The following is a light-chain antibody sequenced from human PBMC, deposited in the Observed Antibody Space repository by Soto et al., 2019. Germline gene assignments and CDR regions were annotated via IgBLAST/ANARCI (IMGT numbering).Light chain of an antibody. CDR2: EVS. V-gene: IGLV2-8*01. Sequence: QSALTQPPSASGSPGQSVTISCTGSSSDVGGYNYVSWYQQHPGKAPKLMMYEVSKRPSGVPDRFSGSKSGNTASLTVSGLKAEDEADYYCSSHAGSINVAFGGGTKLTV. J-gene: IGLJ2*01. CDR1: SSDVGGYNY. CDR3: SSHAGSINVA.